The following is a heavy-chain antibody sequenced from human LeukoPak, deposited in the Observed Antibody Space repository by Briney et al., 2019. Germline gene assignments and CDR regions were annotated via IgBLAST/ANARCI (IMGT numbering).Heavy chain of an antibody. CDR2: INYSGST. CDR1: GGSISSSSYY. CDR3: AIRYFDWLLYHYYYYMDV. D-gene: IGHD3-9*01. V-gene: IGHV4-39*01. J-gene: IGHJ6*03. Sequence: SETLSLTCTVSGGSISSSSYYWGWIRQPPGKGLEWIGSINYSGSTYYNPSLKSRVTISVDTSKNQFSLKLSSVTAADTAVYYCAIRYFDWLLYHYYYYMDVWGKGTTVTVSS.